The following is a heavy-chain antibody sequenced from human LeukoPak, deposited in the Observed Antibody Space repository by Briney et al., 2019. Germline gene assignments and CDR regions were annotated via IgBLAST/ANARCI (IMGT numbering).Heavy chain of an antibody. CDR3: ARGTHAFDI. V-gene: IGHV4-61*01. CDR2: IYYSGST. J-gene: IGHJ3*02. Sequence: PSETLSLTCAVSGYSISSGYYWGWIRQPPGKGLEWIGYIYYSGSTNYNPSLKSRVTISVDTSKNQFSLKLSSVTAADTAVYYCARGTHAFDIWGQGTMVTVSS. CDR1: GYSISSGYY. D-gene: IGHD1-1*01.